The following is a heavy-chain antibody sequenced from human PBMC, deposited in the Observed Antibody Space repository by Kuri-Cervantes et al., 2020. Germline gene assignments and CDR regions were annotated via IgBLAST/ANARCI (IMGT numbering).Heavy chain of an antibody. V-gene: IGHV1-58*01. CDR3: ARCVAVPAALGRYYYYYYMDV. CDR1: GFTFTSSA. D-gene: IGHD2-2*01. J-gene: IGHJ6*03. Sequence: SVKVSCKASGFTFTSSAVQWVRQARGQRLEWIGWIVVGSGNTNYAQKFQGRVTISTDESTSTSYMELSSLRSDDTAVYYCARCVAVPAALGRYYYYYYMDVWGKGTTVTVSS. CDR2: IVVGSGNT.